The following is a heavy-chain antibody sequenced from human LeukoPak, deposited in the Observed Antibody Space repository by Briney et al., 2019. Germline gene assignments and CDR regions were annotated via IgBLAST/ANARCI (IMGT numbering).Heavy chain of an antibody. D-gene: IGHD3-3*01. CDR2: INPNSSGT. V-gene: IGHV1-2*02. CDR1: GYTFTGYY. Sequence: GASVKVSCKASGYTFTGYYIHWVRQAPGQGLEWMGWINPNSSGTNYAQKFQGRVTMTRDTSISTAYMELTRLRSDDTAVFYCARAPLGGPLRFFDDWGQGTLVTVSS. CDR3: ARAPLGGPLRFFDD. J-gene: IGHJ5*02.